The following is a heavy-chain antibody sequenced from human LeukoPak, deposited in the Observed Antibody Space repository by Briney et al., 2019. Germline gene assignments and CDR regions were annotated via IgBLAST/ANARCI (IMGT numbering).Heavy chain of an antibody. CDR1: GGSFSGYY. D-gene: IGHD1-26*01. V-gene: IGHV4-34*01. CDR2: INHSGST. J-gene: IGHJ4*02. Sequence: PSETLSLTCAVCGGSFSGYYWSWIRQPPGKGLEWIGEINHSGSTNYNPSLKSRVTISVDTSKNQFSLKLSSVTAADTAVYYCARGGLWELNIWGQGTLVTVSS. CDR3: ARGGLWELNI.